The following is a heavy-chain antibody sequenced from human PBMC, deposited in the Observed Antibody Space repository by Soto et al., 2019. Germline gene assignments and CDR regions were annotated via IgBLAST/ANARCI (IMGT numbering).Heavy chain of an antibody. CDR3: AKDSRDDYGDYWGRFDP. CDR1: GFTFDDYA. D-gene: IGHD4-17*01. V-gene: IGHV3-9*01. Sequence: EVQLVESGGGLVQPGRSLRLSCAASGFTFDDYAMHWVRQAPGKGLEWVSGVSWNRGSIGYADSVKGRFTISRDNAKNSLYLQRNSLRAEDTALYYCAKDSRDDYGDYWGRFDPWGQGTLVTVSS. J-gene: IGHJ5*02. CDR2: VSWNRGSI.